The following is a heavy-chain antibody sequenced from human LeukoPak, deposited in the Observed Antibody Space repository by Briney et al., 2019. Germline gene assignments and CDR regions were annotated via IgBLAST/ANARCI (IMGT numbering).Heavy chain of an antibody. D-gene: IGHD5-24*01. CDR2: INPNTGGT. V-gene: IGHV1-2*06. CDR3: ARVGDGLNDAFDI. Sequence: GASVKVSCKASGYTFTGYFMNWVRQAPGQGLEWLGRINPNTGGTNFAQRLQGRVTMTRDTSITTAYMDLSRLRSDDTAVYYCARVGDGLNDAFDIWGQGTMVTVSS. J-gene: IGHJ3*02. CDR1: GYTFTGYF.